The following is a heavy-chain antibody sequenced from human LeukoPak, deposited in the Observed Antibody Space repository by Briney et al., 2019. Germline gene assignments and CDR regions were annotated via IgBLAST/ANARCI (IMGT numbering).Heavy chain of an antibody. Sequence: GGSLRLSCAASGFTFSNYWVHWVRQAPGMGLVWVSRINRDGSTTKYADSVKGRFTVSRDNAKNTLNLQMNSLRAEDTAVYYCARDKKSGESSEIDYWGQGTLVTVSS. CDR2: INRDGSTT. V-gene: IGHV3-74*03. J-gene: IGHJ4*02. CDR3: ARDKKSGESSEIDY. D-gene: IGHD3-10*01. CDR1: GFTFSNYW.